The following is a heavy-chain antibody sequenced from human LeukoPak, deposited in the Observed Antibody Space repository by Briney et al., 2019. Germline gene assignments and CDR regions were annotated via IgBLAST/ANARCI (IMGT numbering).Heavy chain of an antibody. CDR3: ARDDTHYGSSGSFYDAFDI. CDR2: IRRDGSET. D-gene: IGHD3-22*01. CDR1: GFTFSNYA. Sequence: GGSLRLSCAASGFTFSNYAMHWVRQAPGKGLEWVANIRRDGSETHYVDSVMDRFTISRDNAKNSLYLQMNSLRAEDTAVYYCARDDTHYGSSGSFYDAFDIWGQGTMVTVSS. V-gene: IGHV3-7*01. J-gene: IGHJ3*02.